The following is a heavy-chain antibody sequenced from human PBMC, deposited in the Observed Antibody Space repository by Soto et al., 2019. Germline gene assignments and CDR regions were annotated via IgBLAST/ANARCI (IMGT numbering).Heavy chain of an antibody. J-gene: IGHJ4*02. V-gene: IGHV3-48*02. CDR1: GFTFSSYS. CDR2: ISSSSSTI. D-gene: IGHD1-26*01. CDR3: ARDPLRIVGATFFDY. Sequence: GGSLRLSCAASGFTFSSYSMNWVRQAPGKGLEWVSYISSSSSTIYYADSVKGRFTISRDNAKNSLYLQMNSLRDEDTAVYYCARDPLRIVGATFFDYWGQGTLVTSPQ.